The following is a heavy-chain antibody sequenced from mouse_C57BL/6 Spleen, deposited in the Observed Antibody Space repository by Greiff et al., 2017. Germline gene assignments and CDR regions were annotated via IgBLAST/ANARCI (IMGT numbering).Heavy chain of an antibody. CDR3: ARRGGNCFAY. Sequence: EVKVEESGPELVKPGASVKISCKASGYSFTGYYMNWVKQSPEKSLEWIGEINPSTGGTTYNQKFKAKATLTVDKSSSTAYMQLKSLTSEDSAFYYCARRGGNCFAYWGQGTLVTVSA. J-gene: IGHJ3*01. D-gene: IGHD2-1*01. CDR1: GYSFTGYY. CDR2: INPSTGGT. V-gene: IGHV1-42*01.